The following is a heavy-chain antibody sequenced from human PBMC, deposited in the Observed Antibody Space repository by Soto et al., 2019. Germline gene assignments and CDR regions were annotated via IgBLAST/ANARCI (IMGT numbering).Heavy chain of an antibody. CDR1: GFTFSSYA. Sequence: GGSLRLSCAASGFTFSSYAMSWVRQAPGKGLEWVSAISGSGGSTYYADSVKGRFTISRDNSKNTLYLQMNSLRAEDTAVYYCAKGGAPVLRFLEWLLLPFDYWGQGTLVTVSS. J-gene: IGHJ4*02. V-gene: IGHV3-23*01. CDR2: ISGSGGST. D-gene: IGHD3-3*01. CDR3: AKGGAPVLRFLEWLLLPFDY.